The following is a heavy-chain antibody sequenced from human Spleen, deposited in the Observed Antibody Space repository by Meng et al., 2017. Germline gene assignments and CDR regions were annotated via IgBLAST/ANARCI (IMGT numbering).Heavy chain of an antibody. V-gene: IGHV4-59*01. CDR3: ARGPSHGGSYSDY. CDR2: INYSGRT. Sequence: QVQLQESGPGLVKPSETLSLTCTVSGCSISTYYRSWIRQSPEKGLEWIGYINYSGRTNYITSIRSRATISVDPSKNQFSLNLRSVTAADTAVYYCARGPSHGGSYSDYWGQGTLVTVSS. J-gene: IGHJ4*02. CDR1: GCSISTYY. D-gene: IGHD2-21*02.